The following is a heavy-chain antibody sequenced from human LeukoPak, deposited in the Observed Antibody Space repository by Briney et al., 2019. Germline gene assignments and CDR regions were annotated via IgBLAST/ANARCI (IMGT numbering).Heavy chain of an antibody. D-gene: IGHD1-1*01. CDR2: TFYRSKWYN. CDR3: VRSYDWVFDY. J-gene: IGHJ4*02. V-gene: IGHV6-1*01. Sequence: SQNLSLTCAISGDSVSRHDLTWDWVRQSPSRGLEWLGRTFYRSKWYNDYAVSVKSQITVSPDTSKNQFSLHLNSVTPEDTAVYYCVRSYDWVFDYWGQGTRVTVSS. CDR1: GDSVSRHDLT.